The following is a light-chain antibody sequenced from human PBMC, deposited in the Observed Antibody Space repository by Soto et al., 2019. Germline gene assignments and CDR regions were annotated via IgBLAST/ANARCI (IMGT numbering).Light chain of an antibody. CDR3: AAWDDSLSGWV. CDR1: SSNIGTNH. V-gene: IGLV1-47*01. J-gene: IGLJ3*02. Sequence: QSVLTQPPSASGTPGQRVTISCSGGSSNIGTNHVYWYQHLPGTAPKLLIYRQTLRPSGVPDRFSASKSGTSASLAISGLRSDDEADYYCAAWDDSLSGWVFGGGTKLTVL. CDR2: RQT.